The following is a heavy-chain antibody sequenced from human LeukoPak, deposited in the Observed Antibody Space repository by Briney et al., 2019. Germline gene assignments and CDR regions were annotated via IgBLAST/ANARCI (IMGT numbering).Heavy chain of an antibody. CDR1: GYTFTSYG. V-gene: IGHV1-18*01. J-gene: IGHJ4*02. Sequence: ASVKVSCEASGYTFTSYGLSWVRQTPGQELQWMGWISAYECNTNYAMKVQGRVTMTTDTSTSTAYMELRSLRSDDTAVYYCATEWLAVAGTRYFDYWGQGTLVSVSS. D-gene: IGHD6-19*01. CDR2: ISAYECNT. CDR3: ATEWLAVAGTRYFDY.